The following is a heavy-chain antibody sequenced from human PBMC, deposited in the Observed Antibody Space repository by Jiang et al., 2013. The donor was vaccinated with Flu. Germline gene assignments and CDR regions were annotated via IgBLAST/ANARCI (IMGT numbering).Heavy chain of an antibody. V-gene: IGHV5-51*01. D-gene: IGHD3-10*01. J-gene: IGHJ4*02. CDR1: GYRFTSYW. CDR3: ARRLFDGRYYGFDS. Sequence: AEVKKPGESLKISCKGSGYRFTSYWIAWVRQMPGKGLEWMGIIYPGDSDTTYSPSFQGQVTISVDKSISTAYLQWSSLRASDTAMYYCARRLFDGRYYGFDSWGQGTLVTVSS. CDR2: IYPGDSDT.